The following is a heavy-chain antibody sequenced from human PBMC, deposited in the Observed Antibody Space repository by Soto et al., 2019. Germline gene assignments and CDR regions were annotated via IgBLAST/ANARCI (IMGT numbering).Heavy chain of an antibody. V-gene: IGHV3-33*01. CDR3: ARSAGTSSDDYYYYGMDV. CDR1: GFTFSSYG. Sequence: GGSLRLSCAASGFTFSSYGMHWVRQAPGKGLEWVAVIWYDGSNKYYADSVKGRFTISRDNSKNTLYLQMNSLRAEDTAVYYCARSAGTSSDDYYYYGMDVWGQGTTVTVSS. J-gene: IGHJ6*02. CDR2: IWYDGSNK. D-gene: IGHD6-13*01.